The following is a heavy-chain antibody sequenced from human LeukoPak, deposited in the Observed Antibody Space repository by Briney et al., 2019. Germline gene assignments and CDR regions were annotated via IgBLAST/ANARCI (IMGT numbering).Heavy chain of an antibody. CDR1: GFTFSNYA. D-gene: IGHD4-23*01. Sequence: GGSLRLSCAASGFTFSNYAMSWVRQAPGKGLEWVSFITDSGSSTYYADSVKGRFATSRDNSKNTLYLQMNSLRAEDTAVYYCARDYGGDAGLDSWGQGTLVTVSS. CDR3: ARDYGGDAGLDS. J-gene: IGHJ4*02. V-gene: IGHV3-23*01. CDR2: ITDSGSST.